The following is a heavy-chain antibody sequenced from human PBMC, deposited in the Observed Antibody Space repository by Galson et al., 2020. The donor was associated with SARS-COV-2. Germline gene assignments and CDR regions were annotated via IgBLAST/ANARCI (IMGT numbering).Heavy chain of an antibody. V-gene: IGHV4-61*02. D-gene: IGHD1-26*01. CDR2: IYSSGNT. Sequence: SETLSLTCTVSGGSISSGSYYWSWIRQPAGKGLEWIGRIYSSGNTHYNPSRKSRVTISVDTSKDQFSLKLSSVTAADTAGYYCARGWAAINFDSWGQGTLVTVST. CDR1: GGSISSGSYY. CDR3: ARGWAAINFDS. J-gene: IGHJ4*02.